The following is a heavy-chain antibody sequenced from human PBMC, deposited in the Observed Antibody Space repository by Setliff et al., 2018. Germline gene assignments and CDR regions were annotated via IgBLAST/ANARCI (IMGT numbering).Heavy chain of an antibody. J-gene: IGHJ3*01. CDR3: ARDPHYDPTYSLPGHAFDF. CDR2: LFDGGSA. CDR1: GYSISNGLY. D-gene: IGHD3-22*01. Sequence: PSETLSLTCAVSGYSISNGLYWGWIRQSPVKGLEWIGSLFDGGSAYYSPSLKSRASISLDASKNQFALKLTSATAADAAVYYCARDPHYDPTYSLPGHAFDFWGQGIMVTVSS. V-gene: IGHV4-38-2*02.